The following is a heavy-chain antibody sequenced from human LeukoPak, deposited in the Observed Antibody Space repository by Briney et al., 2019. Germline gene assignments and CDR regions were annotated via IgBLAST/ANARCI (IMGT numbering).Heavy chain of an antibody. Sequence: SGGSLRLSCVASGFNFNKYGIHWVRQAPGKGLEWVAWIQDNGNSQYYAESVKGRITLSRDKSINTVYVQMNSLRTDDTATYYCAKDRAGSWCIDNWGQGTLVTVSS. CDR2: IQDNGNSQ. D-gene: IGHD6-13*01. J-gene: IGHJ4*02. CDR1: GFNFNKYG. CDR3: AKDRAGSWCIDN. V-gene: IGHV3-30*02.